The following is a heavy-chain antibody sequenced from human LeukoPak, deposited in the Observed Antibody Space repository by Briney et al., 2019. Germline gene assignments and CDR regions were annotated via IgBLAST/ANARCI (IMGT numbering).Heavy chain of an antibody. CDR2: INPNSGGT. D-gene: IGHD3-9*01. CDR3: ARGVRGHYDILTGYPPPGSFDY. V-gene: IGHV1-2*02. CDR1: GYTFSNYG. J-gene: IGHJ4*02. Sequence: GASVKVSCKASGYTFSNYGINWVRQATGQGLEWMGWINPNSGGTNYAQKFQGRVTMTRDTSISTAYMELSRLRSDDTAVYYCARGVRGHYDILTGYPPPGSFDYWGQGTLVTVSS.